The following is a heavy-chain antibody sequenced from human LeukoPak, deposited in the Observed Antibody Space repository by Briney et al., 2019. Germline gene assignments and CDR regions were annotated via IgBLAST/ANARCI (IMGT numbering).Heavy chain of an antibody. CDR1: GFTFSNYA. V-gene: IGHV3-48*01. Sequence: GGSLRLSCAASGFTFSNYAINWVRQAPGKGLEWVSYISSSSDTIYYADSVKGRFTISRDNARNSLYLQMNSLRAEDTAVYYCAGDSWGYYYDSSGYYFPYYFYYLDVWGKGTTVAVSS. CDR3: AGDSWGYYYDSSGYYFPYYFYYLDV. D-gene: IGHD3-22*01. CDR2: ISSSSDTI. J-gene: IGHJ6*03.